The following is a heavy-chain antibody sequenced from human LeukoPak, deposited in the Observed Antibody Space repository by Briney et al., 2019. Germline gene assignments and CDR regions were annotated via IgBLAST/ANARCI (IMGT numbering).Heavy chain of an antibody. V-gene: IGHV3-74*03. J-gene: IGHJ4*02. Sequence: GGSLRLSCAASGFTFSTYWVHWVRQAPGKGLVWVARIRPEGTTTAYADSVKGRFTISRDNSKNTLFLQMNSLSAEDTAVYYCARDLDWILFDYWGQGTLVTVSS. D-gene: IGHD3-9*01. CDR1: GFTFSTYW. CDR2: IRPEGTTT. CDR3: ARDLDWILFDY.